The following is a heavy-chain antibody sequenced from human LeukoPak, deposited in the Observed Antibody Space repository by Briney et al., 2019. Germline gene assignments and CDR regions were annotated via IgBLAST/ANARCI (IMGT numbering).Heavy chain of an antibody. CDR2: INPSGGTT. CDR1: EYTFTGHY. Sequence: GASVKVSCKASEYTFTGHYMHWVRQAPGQGLEWMGIINPSGGTTNYAQKFQGRVTMTSDMSTSTVYMELSSLRSEDTAVYYCAFAGSYWDGFDIWGQGTMVTVSS. V-gene: IGHV1-46*01. CDR3: AFAGSYWDGFDI. D-gene: IGHD1-26*01. J-gene: IGHJ3*02.